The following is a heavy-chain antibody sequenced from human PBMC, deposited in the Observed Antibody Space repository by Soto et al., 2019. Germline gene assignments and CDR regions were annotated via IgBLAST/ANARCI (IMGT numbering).Heavy chain of an antibody. Sequence: SETLSLTCTVSGGSISSGGYYWSWIRQHPGKGLEWIGYIYYSGSTYYNPSLKSRVTISVDTSKNQFSLKLSSVTAADTAVYYCARDLRLRFLEEGAFEIWGQGTMVTVSS. J-gene: IGHJ3*02. CDR1: GGSISSGGYY. V-gene: IGHV4-31*03. CDR3: ARDLRLRFLEEGAFEI. D-gene: IGHD3-3*01. CDR2: IYYSGST.